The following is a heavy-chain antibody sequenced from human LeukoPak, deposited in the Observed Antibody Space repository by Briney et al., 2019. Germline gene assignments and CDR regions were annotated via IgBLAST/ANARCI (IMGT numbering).Heavy chain of an antibody. V-gene: IGHV7-4-1*01. J-gene: IGHJ4*02. Sequence: ASVKVSCKASGYTFTSYAMNWVRQAPGQGLEWMGWINTNTGNPTYAQGFTGRFVFSLDTSVSTAYLQIGSLKAEDTAVYYCARERAGIQLWLYEVDYWGQGTLVTVSS. CDR2: INTNTGNP. CDR3: ARERAGIQLWLYEVDY. CDR1: GYTFTSYA. D-gene: IGHD5-18*01.